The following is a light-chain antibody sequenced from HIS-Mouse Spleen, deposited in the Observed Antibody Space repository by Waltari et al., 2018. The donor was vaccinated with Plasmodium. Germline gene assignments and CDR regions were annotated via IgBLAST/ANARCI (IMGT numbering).Light chain of an antibody. CDR2: GAS. J-gene: IGKJ3*01. CDR1: QRVSSN. CDR3: QQYNNWSFT. Sequence: EIVMTQSPATLSVSPGARATPSCRASQRVSSNLAWYQQKPGQAPRLLIYGASTRATGIPARFSGSGSGTEFTLTISSLQSEDFAVYYCQQYNNWSFTFGPGTKVDIK. V-gene: IGKV3-15*01.